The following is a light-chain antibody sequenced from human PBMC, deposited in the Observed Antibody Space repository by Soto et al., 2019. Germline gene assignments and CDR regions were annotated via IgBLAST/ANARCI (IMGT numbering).Light chain of an antibody. J-gene: IGLJ2*01. CDR1: SSNIGSNT. CDR2: DNN. V-gene: IGLV1-51*01. Sequence: QAVVTQPPSASGTPGQRVTISCSGSSSNIGSNTVNWYQQLPGTAPKLLIYDNNKRPSGIPDRFSGSKSGTSATLGITGLQTGDEADYYCGTWDSSLSVVVFGGGTKLTVL. CDR3: GTWDSSLSVVV.